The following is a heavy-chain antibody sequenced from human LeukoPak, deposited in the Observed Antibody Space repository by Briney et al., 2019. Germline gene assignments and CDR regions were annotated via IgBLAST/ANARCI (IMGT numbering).Heavy chain of an antibody. J-gene: IGHJ4*02. D-gene: IGHD2-2*02. Sequence: GESLKISCQGSGYSFTSYWIGWVRPMPGEGLEWMGIIYPGDSDTRYSPSFQGQVTISADKSISTAYLQWSSLKASDTAMYYCARLGVDCSSTSCYSSYFDYWGQGTLVTVSS. CDR1: GYSFTSYW. CDR3: ARLGVDCSSTSCYSSYFDY. CDR2: IYPGDSDT. V-gene: IGHV5-51*01.